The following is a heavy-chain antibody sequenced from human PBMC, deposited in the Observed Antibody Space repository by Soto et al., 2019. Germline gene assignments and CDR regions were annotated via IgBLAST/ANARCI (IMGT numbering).Heavy chain of an antibody. CDR1: GFTFSSYA. CDR3: ARVDCSSTSCLAGIPDD. D-gene: IGHD2-2*01. J-gene: IGHJ4*02. V-gene: IGHV3-64*01. CDR2: ISSNGGST. Sequence: EVQLVESGGGLVQPGGSLRLSCAASGFTFSSYAMHWVRQAPGKGLEYVSAISSNGGSTYYANSVKGRFTISRDNSKNPLYLQMGSLRAEDMAVYYCARVDCSSTSCLAGIPDDWGQGTLVTVSS.